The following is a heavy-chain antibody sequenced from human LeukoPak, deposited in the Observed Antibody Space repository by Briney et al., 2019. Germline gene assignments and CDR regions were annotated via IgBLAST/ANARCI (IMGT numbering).Heavy chain of an antibody. D-gene: IGHD5-18*01. V-gene: IGHV1-8*01. CDR2: MNPNSGNT. J-gene: IGHJ6*02. Sequence: ASVKVSCKASGYTFTSYDINWVRQATGQGLEWMGWMNPNSGNTGYAQKFQGRVTMTRNTSISTAYMELSSLRSEDTAMYYCAREGVDTAMVTQLYYYYGMDVWGQGTTVTVSS. CDR3: AREGVDTAMVTQLYYYYGMDV. CDR1: GYTFTSYD.